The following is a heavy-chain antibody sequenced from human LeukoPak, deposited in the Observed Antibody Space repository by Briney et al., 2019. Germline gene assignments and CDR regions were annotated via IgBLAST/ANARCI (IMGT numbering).Heavy chain of an antibody. V-gene: IGHV3-23*01. CDR3: AKVRTMIAVAFDI. D-gene: IGHD3-22*01. CDR1: GFTFSSYE. Sequence: SGGSLRLSCAASGFTFSSYEMNWVRQPPGEGLEWVSTISGSGGRTYYADSVKGRFTISRDDSKNTLYLQMNSLRAEDTAVYYCAKVRTMIAVAFDIWGQGTMVTVSS. CDR2: ISGSGGRT. J-gene: IGHJ3*02.